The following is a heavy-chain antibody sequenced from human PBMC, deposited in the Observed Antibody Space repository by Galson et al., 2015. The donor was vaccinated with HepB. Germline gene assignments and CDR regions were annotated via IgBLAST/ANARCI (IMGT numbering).Heavy chain of an antibody. CDR2: TYYSGST. CDR1: GGSISSSSYY. CDR3: ARSVVVPGVIAAGRYFDY. D-gene: IGHD2-2*02. J-gene: IGHJ4*02. V-gene: IGHV4-39*01. Sequence: LSLTCTVSGGSISSSSYYWGWIRQPPGKGLEWIGSTYYSGSTYYNPSLKSRVTISVDTSKNQFSLKLSSVTAADTAVCYCARSVVVPGVIAAGRYFDYWGQGTLVTVSS.